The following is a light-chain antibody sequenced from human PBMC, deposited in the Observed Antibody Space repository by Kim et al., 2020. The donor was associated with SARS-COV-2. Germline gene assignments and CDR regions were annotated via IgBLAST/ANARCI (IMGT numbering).Light chain of an antibody. CDR2: DVS. V-gene: IGLV2-14*03. J-gene: IGLJ7*01. Sequence: QSALTQPASMSGSPGQSITISCTGTSSDVAGYKYVSWYQQHPGKAPKLMIYDVSDRPSGVSTRFSGSKSGNTASLTVSGLQAEDEADYYCDSYTRSNTLVFGGGTQLTVL. CDR3: DSYTRSNTLV. CDR1: SSDVAGYKY.